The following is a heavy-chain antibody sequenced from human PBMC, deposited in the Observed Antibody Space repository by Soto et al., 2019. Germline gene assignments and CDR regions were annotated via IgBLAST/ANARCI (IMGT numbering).Heavy chain of an antibody. CDR3: ARDRSALLWFGELSHYYYYYGKEV. CDR1: GYTFTSYC. D-gene: IGHD3-10*01. V-gene: IGHV1-18*04. CDR2: ISAYNGNT. Sequence: ASLNVSFKAAGYTFTSYCISWVRQAPGQWLELMGWISAYNGNTNYAHKLQGRVTMTTDTSTSTAYMELRSLRSDDTAVYYCARDRSALLWFGELSHYYYYYGKEVWGQGRTVNVSS. J-gene: IGHJ6*02.